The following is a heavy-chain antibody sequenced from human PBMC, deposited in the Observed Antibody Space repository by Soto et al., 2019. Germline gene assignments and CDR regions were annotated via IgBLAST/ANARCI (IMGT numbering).Heavy chain of an antibody. J-gene: IGHJ4*02. CDR1: GGSFSGYY. Sequence: QVQLQQWGAGLLKPSETLSLTCAVYGGSFSGYYWSWIRQPPGKGLEWIGEINHSGSTNYNPSLKSRVTISVDTSKNQFSLKLSSVTAADTAVYYCARGEHSGGSCYSSVWGQGNLVTVSS. CDR3: ARGEHSGGSCYSSV. D-gene: IGHD2-15*01. CDR2: INHSGST. V-gene: IGHV4-34*01.